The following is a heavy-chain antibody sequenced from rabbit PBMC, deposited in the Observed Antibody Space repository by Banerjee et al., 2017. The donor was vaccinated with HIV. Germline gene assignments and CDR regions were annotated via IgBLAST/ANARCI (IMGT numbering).Heavy chain of an antibody. CDR3: AREGVYSNGWGAGFNL. CDR2: IDTGSSGTT. J-gene: IGHJ4*01. Sequence: QEQLEESGGDLVKPEGSLTLTCTASGFSFSSSYWIWWVRQAPGKGLEWIACIDTGSSGTTYYASWAKGRFTISKTSSTTVTLQMTSLTAADTATYLCAREGVYSNGWGAGFNLWGPGTLVTVS. CDR1: GFSFSSSYW. V-gene: IGHV1S45*01. D-gene: IGHD4-1*01.